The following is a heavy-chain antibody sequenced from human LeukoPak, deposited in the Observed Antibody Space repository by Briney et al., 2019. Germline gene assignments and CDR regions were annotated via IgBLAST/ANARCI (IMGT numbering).Heavy chain of an antibody. CDR2: ISGSGDSS. CDR1: GFTFSSCA. J-gene: IGHJ5*02. Sequence: PGGSLRLSCAASGFTFSSCAMNWVRQAPGKGLEWVSIISGSGDSSYYADSVKGRFTISRDNSKNTLCLQMNSLRAEDTAVYHCAKSRFGELLSWFDPWGQGTLVTVSS. D-gene: IGHD3-10*01. CDR3: AKSRFGELLSWFDP. V-gene: IGHV3-23*01.